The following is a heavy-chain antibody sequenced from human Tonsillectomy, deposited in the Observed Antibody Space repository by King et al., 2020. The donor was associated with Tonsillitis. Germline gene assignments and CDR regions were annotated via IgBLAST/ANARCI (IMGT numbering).Heavy chain of an antibody. V-gene: IGHV1-69*01. Sequence: QLVQSGAEVKKPGSSVKVSCRASEETFNTYAITCVRQAPGQGVEWRGGIIPIFCIAKRNDAQKFQGRVHITPDESTTTAYMGLNSLRSEDTAIYYCARGLYSHDNRGPYYFDYWGQGTLVTVSS. CDR3: ARGLYSHDNRGPYYFDY. D-gene: IGHD3-22*01. CDR1: EETFNTYA. J-gene: IGHJ4*02. CDR2: IIPIFCIAKR.